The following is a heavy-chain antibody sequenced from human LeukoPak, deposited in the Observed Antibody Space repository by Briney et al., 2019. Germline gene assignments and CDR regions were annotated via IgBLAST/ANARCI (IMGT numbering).Heavy chain of an antibody. CDR3: ANGRGSYEAS. CDR2: ITSSGNTT. CDR1: GFTFSFYA. Sequence: GGSLRLSCAASGFTFSFYAMSWVRQAPGKGLEWVAGITSSGNTTYYADPVKGRFTISRDNSKNTLYLQMNSLRAEDTAVYYCANGRGSYEASWGQGTLVTVSS. J-gene: IGHJ4*02. V-gene: IGHV3-23*01. D-gene: IGHD1-26*01.